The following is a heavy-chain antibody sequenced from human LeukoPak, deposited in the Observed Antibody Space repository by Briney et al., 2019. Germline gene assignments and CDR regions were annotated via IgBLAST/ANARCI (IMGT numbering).Heavy chain of an antibody. J-gene: IGHJ4*02. D-gene: IGHD2-15*01. CDR3: ARDRRCSGGSCYDY. Sequence: PSETLSLTCTVSGGSISPYYWNWIRQPPGKGLEWIGYIPYSGSTNYNPSLKSRVTISVDTSRNQFSLKLTSVTAAGTAVYYCARDRRCSGGSCYDYWGQGTLVTVSS. V-gene: IGHV4-59*01. CDR2: IPYSGST. CDR1: GGSISPYY.